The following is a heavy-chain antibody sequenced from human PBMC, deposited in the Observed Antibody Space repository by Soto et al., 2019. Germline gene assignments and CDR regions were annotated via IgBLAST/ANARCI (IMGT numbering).Heavy chain of an antibody. J-gene: IGHJ4*02. CDR2: ISSSGSTI. Sequence: GGSLRLSCAASGFTFSDYYMSWIRQAPGKGLEWVSYISSSGSTIYYADSVKGRFTISRDNAKNSPYLQMNSLRAEDTAVYYCARAPPIFGVVSTLFDYWGQGTLVTVSS. D-gene: IGHD3-3*01. V-gene: IGHV3-11*01. CDR3: ARAPPIFGVVSTLFDY. CDR1: GFTFSDYY.